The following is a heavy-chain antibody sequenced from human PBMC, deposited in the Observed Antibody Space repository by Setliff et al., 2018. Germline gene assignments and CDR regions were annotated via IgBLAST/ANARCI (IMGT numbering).Heavy chain of an antibody. CDR3: AREGVDIRSSTDYRYYMDV. D-gene: IGHD5-12*01. V-gene: IGHV1-69*05. CDR2: TIPMFGSA. CDR1: GGTFRSYG. J-gene: IGHJ6*03. Sequence: GASVKVSCKASGGTFRSYGISWVRQAPGQGLEWMGGTIPMFGSANYAQKCQGRVTIITDEFTGTAYMELSSLRTEDTAVYYCAREGVDIRSSTDYRYYMDVWGKGTTVTVSS.